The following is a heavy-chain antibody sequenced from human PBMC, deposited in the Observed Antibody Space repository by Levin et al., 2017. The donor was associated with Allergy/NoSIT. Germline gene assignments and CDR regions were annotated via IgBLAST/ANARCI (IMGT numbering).Heavy chain of an antibody. Sequence: GGSLRLSCVASGFTFSPYSMNWVRQAPGKGLEWVSSISSSGSYIYYRDSVKGRFTISRDNAKNSLFLEMNSLRAADTAVYYCACEPERGKWVDPWGQGTLVTVSS. V-gene: IGHV3-21*01. J-gene: IGHJ5*02. CDR3: ACEPERGKWVDP. CDR1: GFTFSPYS. D-gene: IGHD3-16*01. CDR2: ISSSGSYI.